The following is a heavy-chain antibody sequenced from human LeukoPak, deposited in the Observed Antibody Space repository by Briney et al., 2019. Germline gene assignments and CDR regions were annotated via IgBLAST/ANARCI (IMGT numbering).Heavy chain of an antibody. Sequence: EWVANIRADGTEKYYVDSVKGRFTISRDNAKNSLYLQLNSPRVEDTAVYYCSRRLDYWGQGTLVTVSS. J-gene: IGHJ4*02. V-gene: IGHV3-7*03. CDR3: SRRLDY. CDR2: IRADGTEK.